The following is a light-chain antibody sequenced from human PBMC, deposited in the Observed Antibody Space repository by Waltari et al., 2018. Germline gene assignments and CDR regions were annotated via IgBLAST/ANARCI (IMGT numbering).Light chain of an antibody. Sequence: MVMTQPRATLSVSPGERATISCRASQSGSSNLAWYQQKPGQAPRLLIYGVSTRATGIPARFSGSGSGTEFTLSISRLQSEDFAVYYCQQYTNWPWTFGQGTKVEIK. V-gene: IGKV3-15*01. J-gene: IGKJ1*01. CDR3: QQYTNWPWT. CDR1: QSGSSN. CDR2: GVS.